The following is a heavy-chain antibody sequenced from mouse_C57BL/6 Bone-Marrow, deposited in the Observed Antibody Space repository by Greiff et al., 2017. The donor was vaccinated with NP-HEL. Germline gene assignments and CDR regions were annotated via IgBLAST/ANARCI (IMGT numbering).Heavy chain of an antibody. CDR1: GYAFTNYL. Sequence: QVQLQQSGAELVRPGTSVKVSCKASGYAFTNYLIEWVKQRPGQGLEWIGVINPGSGGTNYNEKFKGKATLTADNSSSTAYMQLSSLTSEDSEVYFCARGGIYYGLYWYFDVWGTGTTVTVSS. V-gene: IGHV1-54*01. D-gene: IGHD1-2*01. CDR3: ARGGIYYGLYWYFDV. J-gene: IGHJ1*03. CDR2: INPGSGGT.